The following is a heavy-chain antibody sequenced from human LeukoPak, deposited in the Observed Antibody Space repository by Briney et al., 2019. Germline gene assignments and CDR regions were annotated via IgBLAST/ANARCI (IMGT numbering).Heavy chain of an antibody. CDR1: GGSISSYY. CDR3: ARAAYGMDV. CDR2: IYYSGST. J-gene: IGHJ6*02. D-gene: IGHD6-13*01. Sequence: PSETLSLTCTVSGGSISSYYWSWIRQPPGKGLEWIGYIYYSGSTNYNPSLKSRVTISVDTSKNQFSLKLSSVTAADTAVYYCARAAYGMDVWGQGTTVTVS. V-gene: IGHV4-59*08.